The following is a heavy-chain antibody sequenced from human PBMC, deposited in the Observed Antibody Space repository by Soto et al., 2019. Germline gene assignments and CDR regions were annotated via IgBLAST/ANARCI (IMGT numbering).Heavy chain of an antibody. CDR2: ISAYNGNT. D-gene: IGHD5-12*01. Sequence: ASVKVSCKASGYTFTSYGISWVRQAPGQGLEWMGWISAYNGNTNYAQKLQGRVTLTTDTSTSTAYMELRSLRSDDTAVYYCASPTTRGYYYYMDVWGKGTTVTVSS. CDR3: ASPTTRGYYYYMDV. V-gene: IGHV1-18*01. J-gene: IGHJ6*03. CDR1: GYTFTSYG.